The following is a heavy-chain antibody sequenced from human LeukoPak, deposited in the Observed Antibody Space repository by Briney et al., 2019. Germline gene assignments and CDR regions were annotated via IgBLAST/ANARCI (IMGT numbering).Heavy chain of an antibody. CDR3: ARGWISGDVSEYFEI. V-gene: IGHV1-8*01. J-gene: IGHJ4*02. D-gene: IGHD5/OR15-5a*01. Sequence: ASVKVSCKASGYTFTSYDINWVRHAPGQGLEWMGWMGARHGYTGSAQRFQGRITMTRDTSISTAYMELSSLTSDDTAVYYCARGWISGDVSEYFEIWGQGTLVTVSS. CDR1: GYTFTSYD. CDR2: MGARHGYT.